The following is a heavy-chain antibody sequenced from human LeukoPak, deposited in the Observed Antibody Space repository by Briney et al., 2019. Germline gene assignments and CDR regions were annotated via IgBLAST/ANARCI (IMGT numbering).Heavy chain of an antibody. CDR1: GYTFTNCD. V-gene: IGHV1-8*03. D-gene: IGHD1-7*01. Sequence: ASVTVSCKTSGYTFTNCDINWLRQPSAHGLEWVGWMNPNSGNTGQAQEFQERGPITSNNSINTAYMELGSLRTEDPAGDYFSRAPSWNYNRDYYYYVDVWGKGSTVTVSS. CDR3: SRAPSWNYNRDYYYYVDV. J-gene: IGHJ6*03. CDR2: MNPNSGNT.